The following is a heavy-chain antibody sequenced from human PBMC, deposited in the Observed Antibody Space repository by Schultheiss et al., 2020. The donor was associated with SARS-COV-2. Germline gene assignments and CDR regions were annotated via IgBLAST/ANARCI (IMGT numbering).Heavy chain of an antibody. CDR2: INWNGGST. CDR1: GFTVSSNY. Sequence: GESLKISCAASGFTVSSNYMSWVRQAPGKGLEWVSGINWNGGSTGYADSVKGRFTISRDNAKNTLYLQMNSLRTEDTAVYYCAKDRHDFWSGYTYYYNYHGMDVWGQGTTVTVSS. CDR3: AKDRHDFWSGYTYYYNYHGMDV. J-gene: IGHJ6*02. V-gene: IGHV3-20*04. D-gene: IGHD3-3*01.